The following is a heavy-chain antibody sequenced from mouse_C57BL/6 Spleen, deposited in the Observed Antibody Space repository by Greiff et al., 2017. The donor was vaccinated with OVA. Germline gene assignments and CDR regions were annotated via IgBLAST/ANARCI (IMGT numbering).Heavy chain of an antibody. D-gene: IGHD2-4*01. CDR2: FYPGSGSI. CDR3: ARHEVYDYDGGYYFDY. CDR1: GYTFTEYT. V-gene: IGHV1-62-2*01. J-gene: IGHJ2*01. Sequence: QVQLQQSGAELVKPGASVKLSCKASGYTFTEYTIHWVKQRSGQGLEWIGWFYPGSGSIKYNEKFKDKATLTADKSSSTVYMELSRLTSEDSAVYFCARHEVYDYDGGYYFDYWGQGTTLTVSS.